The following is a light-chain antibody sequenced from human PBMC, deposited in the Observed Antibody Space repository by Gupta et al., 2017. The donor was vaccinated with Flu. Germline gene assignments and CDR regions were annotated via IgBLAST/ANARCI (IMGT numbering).Light chain of an antibody. Sequence: SLLTQPPSAPGAPGPRVTTPCAASTSNIGSTYVSWYQQLPGTAPQLLIFTNNQRPSGVPDRFSGSKSGTSASLAISGLRSEDEADYYCSAWDDSLSGHYVFGTGTKVTVL. V-gene: IGLV1-47*01. CDR1: TSNIGSTY. J-gene: IGLJ1*01. CDR2: TNN. CDR3: SAWDDSLSGHYV.